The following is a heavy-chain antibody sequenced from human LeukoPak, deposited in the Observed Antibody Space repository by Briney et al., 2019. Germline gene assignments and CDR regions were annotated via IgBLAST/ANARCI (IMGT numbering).Heavy chain of an antibody. CDR3: ARRVGGQLQKYYFDY. J-gene: IGHJ4*02. CDR1: GYTFTGYY. V-gene: IGHV1-18*04. Sequence: ASVKVSCKASGYTFTGYYMHWVRQAPGQGLEWMGWISAYNGNTNYAQKLQGRVTMTTDTSTSTAYMELSSLRSEDTAVYYCARRVGGQLQKYYFDYWGQGTLVTVSS. D-gene: IGHD2-2*01. CDR2: ISAYNGNT.